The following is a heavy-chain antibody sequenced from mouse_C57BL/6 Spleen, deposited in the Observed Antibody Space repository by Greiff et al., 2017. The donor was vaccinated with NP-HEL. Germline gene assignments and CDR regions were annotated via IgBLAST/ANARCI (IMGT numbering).Heavy chain of an antibody. D-gene: IGHD4-1*01. J-gene: IGHJ2*01. V-gene: IGHV1-22*01. CDR2: INPNNGGT. CDR3: ARSSGTKGFDY. Sequence: EVQLVESGPELVKPGASVKMSCKASGYTFTDYNMHWVKQSHGKSLEWIGYINPNNGGTSYNQKFKGKATLTVNKSSSTAYMELRSLTSEDSAVYYCARSSGTKGFDYWGQGTTLTVSS. CDR1: GYTFTDYN.